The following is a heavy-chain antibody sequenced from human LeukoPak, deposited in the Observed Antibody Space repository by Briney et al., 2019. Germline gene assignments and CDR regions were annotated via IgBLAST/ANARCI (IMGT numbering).Heavy chain of an antibody. CDR3: ARKTMIVVVNWFDP. Sequence: PSETLSLTCTVSGGSISSSSYYWGWIRQPPGKGLEWIGSIYYSGSTHYNPSLKSRVTISVDTSKNQFSLKLSSVTAADTAVYYCARKTMIVVVNWFDPWGQGTLVTVSS. CDR1: GGSISSSSYY. V-gene: IGHV4-39*01. D-gene: IGHD3-22*01. CDR2: IYYSGST. J-gene: IGHJ5*02.